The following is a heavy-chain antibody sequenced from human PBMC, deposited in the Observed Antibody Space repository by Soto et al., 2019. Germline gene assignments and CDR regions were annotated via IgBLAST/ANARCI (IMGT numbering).Heavy chain of an antibody. CDR3: VTTGHCSGTRCYEFREYYYGMDG. V-gene: IGHV3-64D*06. J-gene: IGHJ6*02. Sequence: GGSLRLSCSASGFTFSNYALHWARQAPGKGLAYVSSISSNGGFTYYSDSVKGRFTISRDNSKITLSLQMTSLRPEDTAVYYCVTTGHCSGTRCYEFREYYYGMDGWGQGTTVTVSS. CDR2: ISSNGGFT. D-gene: IGHD2-2*01. CDR1: GFTFSNYA.